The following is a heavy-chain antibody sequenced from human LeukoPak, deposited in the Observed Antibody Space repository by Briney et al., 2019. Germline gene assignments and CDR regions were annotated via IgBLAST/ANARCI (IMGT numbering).Heavy chain of an antibody. Sequence: GGSLRLSCAASGFTFSSYDMHWVRHAPAKGLEWVAVICYDGSNKYYADSVKHRFTISRENPKNTLYLQMNSRRAEDTAVYYCARDRLITMVRGVRLAMDVWGQGTTVTVSS. CDR3: ARDRLITMVRGVRLAMDV. J-gene: IGHJ6*02. CDR1: GFTFSSYD. D-gene: IGHD3-10*01. CDR2: ICYDGSNK. V-gene: IGHV3-33*08.